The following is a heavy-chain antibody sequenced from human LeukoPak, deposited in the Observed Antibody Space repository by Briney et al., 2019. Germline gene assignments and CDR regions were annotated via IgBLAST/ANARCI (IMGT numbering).Heavy chain of an antibody. D-gene: IGHD3-22*01. CDR1: GYTFTSYY. CDR3: ARDFHDSSGPPRNFQH. CDR2: INPSGGST. J-gene: IGHJ1*01. Sequence: ASVKVSCKASGYTFTSYYMHWVRQAPGRGLEWMGIINPSGGSTSYAQKFQGRITMTRDTSTSTVYMELSSLRSEDTAVYYCARDFHDSSGPPRNFQHWGQGTLVTVSS. V-gene: IGHV1-46*01.